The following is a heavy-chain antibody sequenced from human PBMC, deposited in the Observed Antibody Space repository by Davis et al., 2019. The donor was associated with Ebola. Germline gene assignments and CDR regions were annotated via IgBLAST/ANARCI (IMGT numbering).Heavy chain of an antibody. D-gene: IGHD3-22*01. J-gene: IGHJ4*02. CDR1: GYSFTSYW. V-gene: IGHV5-10-1*01. Sequence: GESLKISCKGSGYSFTSYWITWVRQMPGKGLEWMGRIDPVDSYTDYSPSFQGHVTISADKSISTAYLQWRSLKASDTAMYYCARLSLGQYYYDSSGYWGYWGQGTLVTVSS. CDR2: IDPVDSYT. CDR3: ARLSLGQYYYDSSGYWGY.